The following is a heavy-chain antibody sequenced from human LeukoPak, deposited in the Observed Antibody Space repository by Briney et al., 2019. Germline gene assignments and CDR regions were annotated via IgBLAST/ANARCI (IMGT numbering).Heavy chain of an antibody. J-gene: IGHJ5*02. V-gene: IGHV4-39*07. CDR1: GGSIRSSSYY. D-gene: IGHD6-19*01. CDR2: IYYGENA. CDR3: ARDRTYSSGFET. Sequence: SETLSLTCTVSGGSIRSSSYYWGWIRQPPGKGLVWIGSIYYGENASYNASLKSRITISVDTSKNEFSLKLTSVTATDTAIYYCARDRTYSSGFETWGQGTLVTVSS.